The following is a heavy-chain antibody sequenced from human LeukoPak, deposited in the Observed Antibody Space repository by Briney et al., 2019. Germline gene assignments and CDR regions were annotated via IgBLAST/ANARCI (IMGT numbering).Heavy chain of an antibody. V-gene: IGHV5-51*01. CDR1: GYSFTGYW. J-gene: IGHJ4*02. Sequence: GESLKISCKGSGYSFTGYWIGWVRQMPGKGLEWMGIIYPGDSDTRYSPSFQGQVTISADKSISTAYLQWSSLKASGTAMYYCARHGDRYNWNDRGIYYWGQGTLVTVSS. CDR2: IYPGDSDT. CDR3: ARHGDRYNWNDRGIYY. D-gene: IGHD1-1*01.